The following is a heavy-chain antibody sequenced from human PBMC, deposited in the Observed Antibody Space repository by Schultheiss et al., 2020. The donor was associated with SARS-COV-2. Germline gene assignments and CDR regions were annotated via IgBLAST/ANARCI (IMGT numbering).Heavy chain of an antibody. J-gene: IGHJ4*02. Sequence: GESLKISCAASGFTVSSNYMSWVRQAPGKGLEWVSVIYSGGSTYYADSVKGRFTISRDNSKNTLYLQMNSLRAEDTAVYYCARGGSLVLMVYALYYFDYWGQGTLVTVSS. D-gene: IGHD2-8*01. V-gene: IGHV3-53*01. CDR2: IYSGGST. CDR3: ARGGSLVLMVYALYYFDY. CDR1: GFTVSSNY.